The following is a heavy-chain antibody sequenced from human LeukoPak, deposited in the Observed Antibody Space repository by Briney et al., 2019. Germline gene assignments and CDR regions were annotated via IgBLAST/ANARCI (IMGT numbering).Heavy chain of an antibody. Sequence: PSETLSLTCTVSGASISSGGYYWSWLRQPPGKGLEWIGYIYHSGSTYYNPSLKSRLTISVDRSKNQFSLKLSSVTAADTAVYYCARDGFGELPTDYWGQGTLVTVSS. CDR3: ARDGFGELPTDY. CDR2: IYHSGST. D-gene: IGHD3-10*01. CDR1: GASISSGGYY. V-gene: IGHV4-30-2*01. J-gene: IGHJ4*02.